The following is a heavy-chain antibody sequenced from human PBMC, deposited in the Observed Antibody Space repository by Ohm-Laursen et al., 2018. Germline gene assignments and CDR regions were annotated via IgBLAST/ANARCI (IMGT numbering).Heavy chain of an antibody. D-gene: IGHD1-26*01. CDR2: IYPADSDT. V-gene: IGHV5-51*01. J-gene: IGHJ3*02. CDR3: ARGARGNREAFDM. Sequence: GESLRISCKGSGFSFTTYWIGWVRQMPGKGLELMGIIYPADSDTRYSPSFQGQVTISADKSISTAYLHWSSLKASDTAMFYCARGARGNREAFDMWGQGTMVAVSS. CDR1: GFSFTTYW.